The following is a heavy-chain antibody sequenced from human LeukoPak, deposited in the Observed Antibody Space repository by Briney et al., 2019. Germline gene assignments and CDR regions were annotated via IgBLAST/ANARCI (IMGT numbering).Heavy chain of an antibody. D-gene: IGHD4-17*01. CDR3: ARERGDYGDYYFDY. Sequence: TGGSLRLSCAASGFIFNNYWMTWVRQAPGKGLEWVAKIKQDGSEKYYVDSVRGRFTISRDNAKNSLYLQMNSLKAEDTAVYFCARERGDYGDYYFDYWGQGTLVTGSS. CDR2: IKQDGSEK. CDR1: GFIFNNYW. J-gene: IGHJ4*02. V-gene: IGHV3-7*01.